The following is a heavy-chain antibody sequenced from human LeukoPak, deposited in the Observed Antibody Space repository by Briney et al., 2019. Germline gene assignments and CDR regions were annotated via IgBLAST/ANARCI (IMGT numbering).Heavy chain of an antibody. V-gene: IGHV3-23*01. CDR2: VKVNGGRT. J-gene: IGHJ4*02. CDR1: GFNFSSYA. D-gene: IGHD3-22*01. CDR3: AKSPHQFFYQSTGYYWVGDH. Sequence: PGGSLRLSCTVSGFNFSSYAMSWVRQARGKGLEGVSDVKVNGGRTYYADSVKGRFTITRDNYKNPVYMQMNSLGGEDTAVYYCAKSPHQFFYQSTGYYWVGDHWGQGALVTVSS.